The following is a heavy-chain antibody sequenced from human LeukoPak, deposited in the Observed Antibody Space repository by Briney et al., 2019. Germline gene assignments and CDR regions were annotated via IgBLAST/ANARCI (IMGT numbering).Heavy chain of an antibody. CDR2: IYSGGST. J-gene: IGHJ4*02. D-gene: IGHD6-13*01. CDR1: GFTVSSNY. V-gene: IGHV3-53*01. CDR3: ASSSSWDKFDN. Sequence: GGSLRLSCAVSGFTVSSNYMSWVRQAPAKGLEWVSVIYSGGSTYYADSVKGRFTISRDNSKNTLYHQMNSLRVDDTAVYYCASSSSWDKFDNWGQGTLVTVSS.